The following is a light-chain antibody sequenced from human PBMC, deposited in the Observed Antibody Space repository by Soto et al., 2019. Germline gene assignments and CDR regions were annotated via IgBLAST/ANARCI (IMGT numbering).Light chain of an antibody. Sequence: QSVLTQPASVSGSPGQAITISCSGTSSDVGAFNYVSWYQQHPGKAPKLMIYDVSNRPSGVSNRFSGSKSGNTASLTISGPRAEDEADYYCNSYTRKNTYVFGTGTKVTVL. CDR2: DVS. CDR3: NSYTRKNTYV. CDR1: SSDVGAFNY. V-gene: IGLV2-14*03. J-gene: IGLJ1*01.